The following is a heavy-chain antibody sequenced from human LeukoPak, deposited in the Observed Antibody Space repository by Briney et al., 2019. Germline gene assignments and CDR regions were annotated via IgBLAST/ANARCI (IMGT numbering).Heavy chain of an antibody. CDR2: IFHSGST. D-gene: IGHD1-1*01. V-gene: IGHV4-30-2*01. Sequence: SQTLSLTCAVSGGSISSGGSSWNWIRQPPGKGLVWIGCIFHSGSTYYGPSLKSRVTMSVDTSKNQFSLNLNSVTAADTAVYYCASNEGTNDFWGPGILVTVSS. CDR1: GGSISSGGSS. J-gene: IGHJ4*02. CDR3: ASNEGTNDF.